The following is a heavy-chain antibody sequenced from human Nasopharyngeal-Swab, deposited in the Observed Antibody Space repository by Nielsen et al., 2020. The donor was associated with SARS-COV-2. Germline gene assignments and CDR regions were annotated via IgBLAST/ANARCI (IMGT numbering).Heavy chain of an antibody. CDR1: GYTSTSYY. CDR3: ARGRDYYDSSGYYEGSDYYYGMDV. J-gene: IGHJ6*02. Sequence: ASVKVSCKASGYTSTSYYMHWVRQAPGQGLEWMGIINPSGGSTSYAQKFQGRVTMTRDTSTSTVYMELSSLRSEDTAVYYCARGRDYYDSSGYYEGSDYYYGMDVWGQGTTVTVSS. V-gene: IGHV1-46*01. CDR2: INPSGGST. D-gene: IGHD3-22*01.